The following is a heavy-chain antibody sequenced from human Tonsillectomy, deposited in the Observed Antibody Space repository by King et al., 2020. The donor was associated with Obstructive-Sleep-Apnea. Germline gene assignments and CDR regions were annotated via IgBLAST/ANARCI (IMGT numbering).Heavy chain of an antibody. CDR1: GFTFINYG. CDR2: ILSEGSNK. J-gene: IGHJ4*02. V-gene: IGHV3-30*02. CDR3: TTTYYYASSGYYFLDY. Sequence: VQLVESGGGVVQPGRSLRLSCAASGFTFINYGIHWVRPAPGKGLEGVAFILSEGSNKYYADPVKGRFTISRDNSKNRLYLQMNSLRAEDAAVYYCTTTYYYASSGYYFLDYWGQGTLVTVSS. D-gene: IGHD3-22*01.